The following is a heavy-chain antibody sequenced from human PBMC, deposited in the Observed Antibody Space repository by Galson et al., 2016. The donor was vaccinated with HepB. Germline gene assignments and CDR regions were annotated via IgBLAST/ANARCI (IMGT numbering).Heavy chain of an antibody. CDR2: IKSNTDGGTA. Sequence: SLRLSCAASGFTFSNAWMSWVRQAPGKALEWVGRIKSNTDGGTAEYAAPVKVRLTISRDDSEDTLYLQMNSLKTDDTAVYYCTTYDNTGAYFDSWGQGTLVTVSS. J-gene: IGHJ4*02. CDR3: TTYDNTGAYFDS. CDR1: GFTFSNAW. V-gene: IGHV3-15*01. D-gene: IGHD7-27*01.